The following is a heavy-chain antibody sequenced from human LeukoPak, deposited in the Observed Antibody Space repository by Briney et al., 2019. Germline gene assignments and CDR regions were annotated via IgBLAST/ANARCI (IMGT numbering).Heavy chain of an antibody. D-gene: IGHD4-17*01. J-gene: IGHJ4*02. V-gene: IGHV3-21*01. CDR1: GFTISSNY. CDR3: SRTRGDPSYFVY. CDR2: ISTSSSGI. Sequence: GGSLRLSCAASGFTISSNYMSWVRQAPRKGLEWDSSISTSSSGIYYENSVKGRFTIFSNNTKNSLYLQMHSLIADATPVYYCSRTRGDPSYFVYWGGGTLVSVSS.